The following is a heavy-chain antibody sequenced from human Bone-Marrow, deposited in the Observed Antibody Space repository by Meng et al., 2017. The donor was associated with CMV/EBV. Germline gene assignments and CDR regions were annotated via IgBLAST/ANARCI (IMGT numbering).Heavy chain of an antibody. CDR2: IYYSGST. V-gene: IGHV4-59*01. D-gene: IGHD4-17*01. CDR1: GGSISSYY. J-gene: IGHJ5*02. CDR3: ARGDYRRGSWFDP. Sequence: GSLRLSCTVSGGSISSYYWSWIRQPPGKGLEWIGYIYYSGSTNYNPSLKSRVTISVDTSKNQFSLKLSSVTAADTAVYYCARGDYRRGSWFDPWGQGTLVTVSS.